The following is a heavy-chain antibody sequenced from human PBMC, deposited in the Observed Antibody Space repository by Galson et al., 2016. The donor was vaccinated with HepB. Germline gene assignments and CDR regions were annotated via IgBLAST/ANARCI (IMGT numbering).Heavy chain of an antibody. CDR1: GFIFVDNY. V-gene: IGHV3-11*01. CDR3: ARESIFGTVTQAFDS. Sequence: SLRLSCAGSGFIFVDNYMNWIRQAPGRGLEWISFISNSGTSIYYADSVRGRFTISRDNTKNLLYLQMNSLGAEDTAVYYCARESIFGTVTQAFDSWGQGTLVTVSS. J-gene: IGHJ4*02. D-gene: IGHD3-3*01. CDR2: ISNSGTSI.